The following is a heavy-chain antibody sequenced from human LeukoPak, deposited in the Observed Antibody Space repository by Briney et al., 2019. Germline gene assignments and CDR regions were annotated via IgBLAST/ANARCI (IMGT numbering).Heavy chain of an antibody. J-gene: IGHJ4*02. CDR2: ITSSSNYI. CDR3: ARDLFGSRATIDY. V-gene: IGHV3-21*01. CDR1: GFTFSSYN. Sequence: GGSLRLSCAASGFTFSSYNMNWVRQAPGKGLEWVSSITSSSNYIYFGDSVKGRFTISRDNAKNSLYLQMSSLRVEDTAVYYCARDLFGSRATIDYWGQGTLVTVSS. D-gene: IGHD5-12*01.